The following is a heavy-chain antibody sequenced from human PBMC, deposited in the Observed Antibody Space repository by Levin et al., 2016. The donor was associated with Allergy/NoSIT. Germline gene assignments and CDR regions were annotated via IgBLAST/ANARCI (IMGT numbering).Heavy chain of an antibody. CDR3: ARGTFGSGSRTSPPDY. CDR1: GFTFSNYA. Sequence: GGSLRLSCAASGFTFSNYAMYWVRQSPGKGLECMAIISYDGNNEKYADSVKGRFTISRDNSKSTLYLQMNSLRTEDTAVYYCARGTFGSGSRTSPPDYWGQGTLVTVSS. V-gene: IGHV3-30*04. D-gene: IGHD3-10*01. CDR2: ISYDGNNE. J-gene: IGHJ4*02.